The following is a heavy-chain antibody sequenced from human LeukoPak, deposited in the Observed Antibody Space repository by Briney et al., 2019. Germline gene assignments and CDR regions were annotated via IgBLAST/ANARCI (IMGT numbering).Heavy chain of an antibody. Sequence: ASVKVSCKASGGTFSSYAISWVRQAPGQGLEWMGRIIPILGIANYAQKFQGRVTMTRDTSTSTVYMELSSLRSEDTAVYYCARRPEQWRWTLFDYWGQGTLVTVSS. D-gene: IGHD6-19*01. CDR3: ARRPEQWRWTLFDY. J-gene: IGHJ4*02. CDR2: IIPILGIA. V-gene: IGHV1-69*04. CDR1: GGTFSSYA.